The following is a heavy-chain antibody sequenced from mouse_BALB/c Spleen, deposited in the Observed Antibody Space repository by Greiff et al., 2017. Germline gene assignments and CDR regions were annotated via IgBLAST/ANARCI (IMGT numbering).Heavy chain of an antibody. CDR3: ARHAWDRDYYAMDY. CDR1: GFAFSSYD. Sequence: DVHLVESGGGLVKPGGSLKLSCAASGFAFSSYDMSWVRQTPEKRLEWVAYISSGGGSTYYPDTVKGRFTISRDNAKNTLYLQMSSLKSEDTAMYYCARHAWDRDYYAMDYWGQGTSVTVSS. J-gene: IGHJ4*01. CDR2: ISSGGGST. V-gene: IGHV5-12-1*01. D-gene: IGHD2-14*01.